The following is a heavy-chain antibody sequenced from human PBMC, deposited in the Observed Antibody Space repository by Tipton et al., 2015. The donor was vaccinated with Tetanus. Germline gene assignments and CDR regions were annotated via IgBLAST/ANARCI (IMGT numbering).Heavy chain of an antibody. V-gene: IGHV3-21*01. CDR3: AKRGYSYNYGGFYP. CDR1: GFTFSSYT. D-gene: IGHD5-18*01. CDR2: ISSSSSYI. Sequence: SLRLSCVASGFTFSSYTMNWVRQAPGKGLEWVSSISSSSSYIYYADSLKGRFTISRDNAKNSLYLQMNGLRAEDTAVYYCAKRGYSYNYGGFYPWGQGTLVTVSS. J-gene: IGHJ5*02.